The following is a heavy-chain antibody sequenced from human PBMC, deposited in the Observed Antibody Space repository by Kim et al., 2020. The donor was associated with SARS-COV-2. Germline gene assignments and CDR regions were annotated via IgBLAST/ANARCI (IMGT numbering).Heavy chain of an antibody. CDR3: ARRGQGGFGELLGPDFDY. CDR2: INHSGST. Sequence: SETLSLTCAVYGGSFSGYYWSWIRQPPGKGLEWIGEINHSGSTNYNPSLKSRVTISVDTSKNQFSLKLSSVTAADTAVYYCARRGQGGFGELLGPDFDYWGQGTLVTVSS. V-gene: IGHV4-34*01. J-gene: IGHJ4*02. D-gene: IGHD3-10*01. CDR1: GGSFSGYY.